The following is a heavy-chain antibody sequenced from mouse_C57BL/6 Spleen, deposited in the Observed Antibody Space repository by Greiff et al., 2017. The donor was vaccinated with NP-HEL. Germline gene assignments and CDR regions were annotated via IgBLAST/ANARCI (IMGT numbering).Heavy chain of an antibody. CDR3: AKSYYDYGGDYFDY. J-gene: IGHJ2*01. CDR2: IYPGSGNT. D-gene: IGHD2-4*01. CDR1: GYSFTSYY. V-gene: IGHV1-66*01. Sequence: QVQLQQSGPELVKPGASVKISCKASGYSFTSYYIHWVKQRPGQGLEWIGWIYPGSGNTKYNEKFKGKATLTADTSSSTAYMQLSSLTSEDSAVYYCAKSYYDYGGDYFDYWGQGTTLTVSS.